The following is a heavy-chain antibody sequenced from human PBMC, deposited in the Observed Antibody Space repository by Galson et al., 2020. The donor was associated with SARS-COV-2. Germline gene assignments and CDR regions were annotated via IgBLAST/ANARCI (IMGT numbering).Heavy chain of an antibody. D-gene: IGHD2-15*01. V-gene: IGHV4-31*03. CDR3: ARARNCSGGSCSYFDY. J-gene: IGHJ4*02. Sequence: SETLSLTCTVSGGSISSGGYYWSWHRQHPGQGLEGIGYINYSASTYYTPSRQSRVTISVDTSKNQFSLKLSSVTAADTAVYYCARARNCSGGSCSYFDYWGQGTLVTVSS. CDR2: INYSAST. CDR1: GGSISSGGYY.